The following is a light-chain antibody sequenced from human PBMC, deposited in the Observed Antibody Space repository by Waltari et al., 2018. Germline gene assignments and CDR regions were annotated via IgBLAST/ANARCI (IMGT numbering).Light chain of an antibody. Sequence: QSVLTQPPSVSAAPGPRVTIPCSGGRSNIGNNYVSWYRQFPGTAPKLLIYEDTERPSGIAGRFSGSKSGTSATLDITGLQAVDEADYYCGTWDSSLSGAVFGGGTHLTVL. V-gene: IGLV1-51*02. CDR1: RSNIGNNY. CDR2: EDT. CDR3: GTWDSSLSGAV. J-gene: IGLJ7*01.